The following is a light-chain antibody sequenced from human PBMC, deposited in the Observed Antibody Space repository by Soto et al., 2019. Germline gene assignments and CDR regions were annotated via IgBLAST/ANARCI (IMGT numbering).Light chain of an antibody. Sequence: EIVMKQSPATLSVSPGESATLSCRASQSVSSDLAWYHQKPGQAPRLLIYGASTRATGIPARFSGSGSGTEFTLTINSLQSEDFAVYYCQQYNNWPRTVGQGTKVDIK. V-gene: IGKV3-15*01. CDR1: QSVSSD. J-gene: IGKJ1*01. CDR3: QQYNNWPRT. CDR2: GAS.